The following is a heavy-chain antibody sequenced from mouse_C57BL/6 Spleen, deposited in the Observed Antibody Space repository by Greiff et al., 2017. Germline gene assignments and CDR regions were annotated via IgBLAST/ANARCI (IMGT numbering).Heavy chain of an antibody. J-gene: IGHJ4*01. V-gene: IGHV1-82*01. D-gene: IGHD2-5*01. CDR3: ARPAYYSNYDAMDD. CDR1: GYAFSSSW. Sequence: VHLVESGPELVKPGASVKISCKASGYAFSSSWMNWVKQRPGKGLEWIGRIYPGDGDTNYNGKFKGKATLTADKSSSTAYMQLSSLTSEDSAVYFCARPAYYSNYDAMDDWGQGTSVTVSS. CDR2: IYPGDGDT.